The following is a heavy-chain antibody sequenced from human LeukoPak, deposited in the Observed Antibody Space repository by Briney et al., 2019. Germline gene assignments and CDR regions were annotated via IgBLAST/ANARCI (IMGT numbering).Heavy chain of an antibody. CDR1: GDSVSSNSAT. J-gene: IGHJ6*03. CDR2: TYYRSKWSN. D-gene: IGHD2-2*01. CDR3: ARRTTSPMGSYSSYYMDV. V-gene: IGHV6-1*01. Sequence: SQTLSLTCAISGDSVSSNSATWNWIRQSPSRGLEWLGRTYYRSKWSNDYAVSVKSRITINPDTSKNQFSLQLNSVTPEDTAVYYCARRTTSPMGSYSSYYMDVWGSGTTVTVSS.